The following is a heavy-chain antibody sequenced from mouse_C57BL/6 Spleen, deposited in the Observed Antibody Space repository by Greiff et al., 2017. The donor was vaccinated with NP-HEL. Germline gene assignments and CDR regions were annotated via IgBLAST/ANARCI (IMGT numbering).Heavy chain of an antibody. CDR1: GYAFSSSW. D-gene: IGHD1-1*01. J-gene: IGHJ4*01. Sequence: VQLQQSGPELVKPGASVKISCKASGYAFSSSWMNWVKQRPGKGLEWIGRIYPGDGDTNYNGKFKGKATLTADKSSSTAYMQLSSLTSEDSAVYFCARALVTTVNYAMDYWGQGTSVTVSS. V-gene: IGHV1-82*01. CDR2: IYPGDGDT. CDR3: ARALVTTVNYAMDY.